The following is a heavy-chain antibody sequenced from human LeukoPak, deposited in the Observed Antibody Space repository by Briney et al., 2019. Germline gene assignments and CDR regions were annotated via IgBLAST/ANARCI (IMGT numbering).Heavy chain of an antibody. CDR2: INTNSGGT. Sequence: ASVKVSCKASGYTFTIHHIQWVRQAPGQGLEWMGWINTNSGGTTYSQKFQGRITMTRDPSITTAYMELSSLRSDDTAVYYCARDYSTSSWDNWGQGTLVTVS. D-gene: IGHD6-13*01. J-gene: IGHJ4*02. V-gene: IGHV1-2*02. CDR3: ARDYSTSSWDN. CDR1: GYTFTIHH.